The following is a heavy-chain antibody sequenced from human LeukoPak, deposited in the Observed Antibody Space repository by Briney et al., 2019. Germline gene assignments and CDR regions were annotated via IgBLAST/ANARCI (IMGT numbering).Heavy chain of an antibody. Sequence: GGSLRLSCAASGFTFSSYAMSWVRQAPGKGLEWVSAISGSGGSTYYADSVKGRFTISRDNSKNTLYLQMNSLRAEDTAVYYCAKDFSVTYYYGSGSYFDYWGQGTLVTVSS. CDR3: AKDFSVTYYYGSGSYFDY. D-gene: IGHD3-10*01. J-gene: IGHJ4*02. V-gene: IGHV3-23*01. CDR1: GFTFSSYA. CDR2: ISGSGGST.